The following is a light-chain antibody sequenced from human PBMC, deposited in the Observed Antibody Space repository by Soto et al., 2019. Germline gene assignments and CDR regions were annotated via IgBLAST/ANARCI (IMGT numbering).Light chain of an antibody. Sequence: QSVLTQPPSASGSLGQSVTIPCTGTSSDVGAYDYVSWYRQEPGKAPKLVIYEVTKRPSGVPDRFSGSKSGNTASLTVSGLQAEDEADYYCNSYAGGNWVFGGGTKVTVL. CDR1: SSDVGAYDY. CDR3: NSYAGGNWV. V-gene: IGLV2-8*01. J-gene: IGLJ3*02. CDR2: EVT.